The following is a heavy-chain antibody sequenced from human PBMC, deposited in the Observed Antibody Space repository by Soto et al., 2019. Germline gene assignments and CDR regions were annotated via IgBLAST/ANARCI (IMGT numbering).Heavy chain of an antibody. CDR1: GFTFSSYN. Sequence: EVQLVESGGGLVQPGGSLRLSCAASGFTFSSYNMNWVRQAPGKGLEWVSYISSSSSTIYYADSVKGRFTISRDNAKNSLYLQMNSLRAEDTAVYYCARDLSLTSHDAFDIWGQGTMVTVSS. D-gene: IGHD1-1*01. V-gene: IGHV3-48*01. CDR2: ISSSSSTI. J-gene: IGHJ3*02. CDR3: ARDLSLTSHDAFDI.